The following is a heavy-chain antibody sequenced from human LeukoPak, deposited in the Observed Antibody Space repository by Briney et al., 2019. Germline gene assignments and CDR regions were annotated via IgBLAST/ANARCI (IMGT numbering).Heavy chain of an antibody. J-gene: IGHJ4*02. Sequence: ASVKLSCKASGYTFTTYAISWVRQAPGHGLEWMGWISVYNANTNYAQNLQGRVTMTADTSTSTAYMELRSLRSDNTAVYYCARDWWGHPFGSGSSAGYWGQGTLVTVSS. D-gene: IGHD3-10*01. V-gene: IGHV1-18*04. CDR2: ISVYNANT. CDR3: ARDWWGHPFGSGSSAGY. CDR1: GYTFTTYA.